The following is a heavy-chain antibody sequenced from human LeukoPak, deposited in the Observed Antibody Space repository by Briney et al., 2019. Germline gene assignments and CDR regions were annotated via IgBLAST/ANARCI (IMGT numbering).Heavy chain of an antibody. Sequence: SETLSLTCAVYGGSFSGYYWSWIRQPPGKGLEWIGEINHSGSTNYNPSLKSRVTISVDTSKNQFSLKLSSVTAADTAVYYCATADYCTNGVCYSSPFDYWGQGTLVTVSS. CDR1: GGSFSGYY. CDR3: ATADYCTNGVCYSSPFDY. D-gene: IGHD2-8*01. V-gene: IGHV4-34*01. CDR2: INHSGST. J-gene: IGHJ4*02.